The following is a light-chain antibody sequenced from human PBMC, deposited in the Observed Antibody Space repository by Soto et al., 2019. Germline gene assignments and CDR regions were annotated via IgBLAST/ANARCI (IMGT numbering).Light chain of an antibody. CDR3: QAYDYSLTASV. V-gene: IGLV1-40*01. CDR1: TSNLGAGYD. Sequence: QSVLAQPPSVSGAPGQRVTLSCTGNTSNLGAGYDVHWYQQLPGAAPKLVIFGNRNRPSGVPERFSGSKSGTSASLAITGLQAEDEADYYCQAYDYSLTASVFGGGTQLTVL. CDR2: GNR. J-gene: IGLJ3*02.